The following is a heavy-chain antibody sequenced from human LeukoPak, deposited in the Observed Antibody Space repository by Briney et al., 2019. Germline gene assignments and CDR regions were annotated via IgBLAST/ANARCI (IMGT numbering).Heavy chain of an antibody. Sequence: SSQTLSLTCTVSGGSISSGSYYWSWIRQPAGKGLEWIGRIYTSGSTNYNPSLKSRVTISVDTSKNQFSLKLSSVTAADTAVYYCASKACSGGSCYSGWNYYYYMDVWGKGTTVTVSS. D-gene: IGHD2-15*01. CDR1: GGSISSGSYY. J-gene: IGHJ6*03. CDR2: IYTSGST. CDR3: ASKACSGGSCYSGWNYYYYMDV. V-gene: IGHV4-61*02.